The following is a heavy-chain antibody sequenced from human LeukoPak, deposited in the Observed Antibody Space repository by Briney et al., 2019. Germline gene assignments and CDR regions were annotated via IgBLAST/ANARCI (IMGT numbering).Heavy chain of an antibody. Sequence: SETLSLTCTVSGYSISSISSTYYWGWVRQSPGKGLEWIGSIYHSGSTYYNPSLQSRVTISVDTSKNQFSLKLSSVTAADTALYYCARLRVQNYGGNWGFDYWGQGTLVTVSS. CDR1: GYSISSISSTYY. J-gene: IGHJ4*02. V-gene: IGHV4-38-2*02. D-gene: IGHD4-23*01. CDR2: IYHSGST. CDR3: ARLRVQNYGGNWGFDY.